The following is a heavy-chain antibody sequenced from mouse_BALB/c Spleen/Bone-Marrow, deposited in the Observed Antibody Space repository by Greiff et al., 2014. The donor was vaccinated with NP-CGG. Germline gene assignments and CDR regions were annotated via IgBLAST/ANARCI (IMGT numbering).Heavy chain of an antibody. V-gene: IGHV14-3*02. CDR3: SPYYYGSSQFAY. J-gene: IGHJ3*01. Sequence: VQLKESGAELVKPGASVKLSCTASGFNIKDTYMHWVKQRPEQGLEWIGRIDPANGNTKYDPKFQGKATITADTSSNTAYLQLSRLTSEDTAVYYCSPYYYGSSQFAYWGQGTLVTVSA. CDR1: GFNIKDTY. D-gene: IGHD1-1*01. CDR2: IDPANGNT.